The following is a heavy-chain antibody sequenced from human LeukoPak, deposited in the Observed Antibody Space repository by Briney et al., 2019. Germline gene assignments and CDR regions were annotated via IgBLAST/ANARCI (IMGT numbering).Heavy chain of an antibody. V-gene: IGHV3-13*01. CDR1: GFTFRTYD. J-gene: IGHJ4*02. CDR3: ARQLRPLGFDF. Sequence: PGGSLRLSCAASGFTFRTYDMHWVRQATGKSLEWVSAIGTAGDTYYQGSVKGRFTISGEFATNYLYLQMNSLRAEDTAVYYCARQLRPLGFDFWGQGTLVTVSS. CDR2: IGTAGDT.